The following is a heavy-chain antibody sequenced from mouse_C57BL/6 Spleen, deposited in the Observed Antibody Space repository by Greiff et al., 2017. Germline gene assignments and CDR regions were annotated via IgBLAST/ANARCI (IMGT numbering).Heavy chain of an antibody. CDR1: GFTFSDYG. Sequence: EVQLVESGGGLVKPGGSLKLSCAASGFTFSDYGMHWVRQAPEKGLEWVAYISSGSSTIYYADTVKGRFTISRDNAKNTLFLQMTILRSEDTAMYYWAISGSSLYWYFDVWGTGTTVTVSS. D-gene: IGHD1-1*01. J-gene: IGHJ1*03. V-gene: IGHV5-17*01. CDR3: AISGSSLYWYFDV. CDR2: ISSGSSTI.